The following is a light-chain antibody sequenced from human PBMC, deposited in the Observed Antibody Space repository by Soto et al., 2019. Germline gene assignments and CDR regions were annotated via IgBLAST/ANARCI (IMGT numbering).Light chain of an antibody. J-gene: IGKJ4*01. CDR1: QGISSW. Sequence: IQIPPAPSSWPASVGDRFSITWRALQGISSWLAWYQQKPGQAPKLLIYAASSLHSGVPSRFSGSGSGTDFTLTISSLQPEDFAAYYCHPDSSFPATFGEGTQVDIK. CDR3: HPDSSFPAT. V-gene: IGKV1D-12*01. CDR2: AAS.